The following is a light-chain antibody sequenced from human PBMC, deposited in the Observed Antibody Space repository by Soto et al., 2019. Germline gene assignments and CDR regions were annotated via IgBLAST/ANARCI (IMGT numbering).Light chain of an antibody. V-gene: IGLV4-69*01. CDR3: QTWGTGIQV. J-gene: IGLJ3*02. Sequence: QPVLTQSPSASASLGASVKLSCTLSSGHSSYAIAWHQLQPEKGPRYLMTLNSDGSHTKGDGIPDRFSASSSGAERHLTVSSLQSEDEADYYCQTWGTGIQVFGGGTQLTVL. CDR2: LNSDGSH. CDR1: SGHSSYA.